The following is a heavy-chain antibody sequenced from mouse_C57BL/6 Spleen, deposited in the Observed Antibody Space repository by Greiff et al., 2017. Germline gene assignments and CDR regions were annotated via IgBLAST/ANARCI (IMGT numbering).Heavy chain of an antibody. J-gene: IGHJ4*01. Sequence: ESGPGLVKPSQSLSLTCSVTGYSITSGYYWNWIRQFPGNKLEWMGYISYDGSNNYNPSLKNRISITRDTSKNQFFLKLNSVTTEDTATYYCAREDYDAYYYAMDYWGQGTSVTVSS. V-gene: IGHV3-6*01. CDR1: GYSITSGYY. CDR2: ISYDGSN. CDR3: AREDYDAYYYAMDY. D-gene: IGHD2-4*01.